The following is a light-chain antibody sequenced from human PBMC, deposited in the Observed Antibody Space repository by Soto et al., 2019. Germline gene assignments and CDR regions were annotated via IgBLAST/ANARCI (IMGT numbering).Light chain of an antibody. CDR1: QGISRY. J-gene: IGKJ1*01. CDR2: AAS. CDR3: QQLNSYRT. V-gene: IGKV1-9*01. Sequence: DIQLTPSPSFLAASVGDRVPITCRASQGISRYLAWYQQKPGKAPKLLIYAASTLQSGVPSRFSGSGSGTEFTLTISSLQPEDFATYYCQQLNSYRTFGQGTKVEIK.